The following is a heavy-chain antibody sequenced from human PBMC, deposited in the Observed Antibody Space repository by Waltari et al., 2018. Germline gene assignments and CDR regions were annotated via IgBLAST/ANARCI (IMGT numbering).Heavy chain of an antibody. Sequence: QVQLVQSGAEVKKPGSSVKVSCKASGGTFSSYAISWVRQAPGQGLEWMGRIIPIFGTANDAQKFQGRVTITADKSTSTAYMELSSLRSEDTAVYYCARGPKNYDFWSGYYYYFDDWGQGTLVTVSS. CDR2: IIPIFGTA. J-gene: IGHJ4*02. V-gene: IGHV1-69*08. CDR3: ARGPKNYDFWSGYYYYFDD. D-gene: IGHD3-3*01. CDR1: GGTFSSYA.